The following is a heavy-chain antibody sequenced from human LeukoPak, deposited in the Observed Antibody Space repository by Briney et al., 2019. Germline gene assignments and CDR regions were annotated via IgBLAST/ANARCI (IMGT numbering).Heavy chain of an antibody. Sequence: PGGSLRLSCTASGFTVSSNYMSWVRQAPGKGLEWVSVIYRGGSTYYAGSVKGRFTISRDNSKNTLYLQMNSLRGEDTAVYYCARVGGLDGMDVWGQGTTVTVS. CDR1: GFTVSSNY. V-gene: IGHV3-66*01. D-gene: IGHD3/OR15-3a*01. CDR3: ARVGGLDGMDV. CDR2: IYRGGST. J-gene: IGHJ6*02.